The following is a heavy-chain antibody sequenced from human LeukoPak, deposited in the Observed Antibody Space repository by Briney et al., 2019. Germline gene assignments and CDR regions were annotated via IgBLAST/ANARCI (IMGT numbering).Heavy chain of an antibody. CDR1: GGSISSYY. V-gene: IGHV4-59*01. D-gene: IGHD6-13*01. CDR3: ASSGGSWYYWFDP. J-gene: IGHJ5*02. Sequence: SETLSLTCTVSGGSISSYYWSWIRQPPGKGLEGIGYIYYSGSTNYNPSLKSRVTISVDTSKNQFSLKLSSVTAADTAVYYCASSGGSWYYWFDPWGQGTLVTVSS. CDR2: IYYSGST.